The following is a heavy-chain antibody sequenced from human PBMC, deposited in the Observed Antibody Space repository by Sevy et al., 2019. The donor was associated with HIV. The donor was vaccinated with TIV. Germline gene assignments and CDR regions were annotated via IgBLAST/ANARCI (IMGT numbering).Heavy chain of an antibody. CDR1: GFTFSSYA. D-gene: IGHD2-21*02. V-gene: IGHV3-23*01. CDR3: AKDLTHFDY. Sequence: GGSLRLSCAASGFTFSSYAMSWVRQAPGKGLEWVSAISGSGGSTYYADSVKGRVTISRDNSKYTLYLQMNSLRAEDRAVYYCAKDLTHFDYWGQGTLVTVSS. J-gene: IGHJ4*02. CDR2: ISGSGGST.